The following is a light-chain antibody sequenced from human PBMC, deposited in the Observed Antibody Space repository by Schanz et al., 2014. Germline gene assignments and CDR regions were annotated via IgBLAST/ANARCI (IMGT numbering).Light chain of an antibody. V-gene: IGLV3-21*02. CDR2: DDS. CDR1: NIGSTS. CDR3: QVWDSSSDHPYV. Sequence: SYELTQPPSVSVAPGQTARITCGGNNIGSTSVHWYQQKPGQAPVLVVYDDSDRPSGIPERFSGSNSGNTATLTISRVEAGDEADYYCQVWDSSSDHPYVFGTGTKLTVL. J-gene: IGLJ1*01.